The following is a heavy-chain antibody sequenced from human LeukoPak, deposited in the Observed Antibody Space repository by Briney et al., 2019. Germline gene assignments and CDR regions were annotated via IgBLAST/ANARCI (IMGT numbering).Heavy chain of an antibody. D-gene: IGHD3-22*01. CDR3: TRSDYYDSSGYYHFDY. Sequence: GRSLRLSCTASGFTIGDYAMSWVRQAPGKGLEWVGFIRSKAYGGTTEYAASVKGRFTISRDDSKSIAYLQMNSLKTEDTAVYYCTRSDYYDSSGYYHFDYWGQGTLVTVSS. CDR1: GFTIGDYA. V-gene: IGHV3-49*04. J-gene: IGHJ4*02. CDR2: IRSKAYGGTT.